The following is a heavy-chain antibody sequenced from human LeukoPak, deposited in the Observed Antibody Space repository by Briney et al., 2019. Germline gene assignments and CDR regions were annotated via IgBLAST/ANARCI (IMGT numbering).Heavy chain of an antibody. CDR2: IIPIFGTA. J-gene: IGHJ4*02. D-gene: IGHD3-3*01. CDR3: ARVAGGLRGVLPFLEWLPFDY. V-gene: IGHV1-69*06. Sequence: SVKVSCKASGGTFSSYAISWVRQAPGQGLEWMGGIIPIFGTANYAQKFQGRVTITADKSTSTAYMELSSLRSEDTAVYYCARVAGGLRGVLPFLEWLPFDYWGQGTLVTVSS. CDR1: GGTFSSYA.